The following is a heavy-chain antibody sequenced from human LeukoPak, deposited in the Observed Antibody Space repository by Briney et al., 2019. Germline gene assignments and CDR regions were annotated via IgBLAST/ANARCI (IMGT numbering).Heavy chain of an antibody. D-gene: IGHD6-19*01. J-gene: IGHJ6*03. CDR2: IKQDGSEK. Sequence: PGGSLRLSCAASGFTFSSYWMSWVRQAPGKGLEGVANIKQDGSEKYYVESVKGRLTISRDNAKTSLYLQMNSLRAEDTAVYYCARVYSSGWYGGSYYYYMDVWGKGTTVTVSS. CDR1: GFTFSSYW. V-gene: IGHV3-7*01. CDR3: ARVYSSGWYGGSYYYYMDV.